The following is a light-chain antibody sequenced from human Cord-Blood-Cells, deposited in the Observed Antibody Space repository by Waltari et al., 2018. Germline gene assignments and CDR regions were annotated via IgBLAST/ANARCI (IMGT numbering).Light chain of an antibody. J-gene: IGKJ2*01. CDR3: QQYNSYSVDT. Sequence: DLQMTQSPSTLSASVGDGVTITCRASQSISSWLAWYQQKPGKAHKLLIYDASRLESGVPSRFSGIGSGTEFTLTIIRLQPDDFATYYCQQYNSYSVDTFGQGTKLEIK. CDR1: QSISSW. V-gene: IGKV1-5*01. CDR2: DAS.